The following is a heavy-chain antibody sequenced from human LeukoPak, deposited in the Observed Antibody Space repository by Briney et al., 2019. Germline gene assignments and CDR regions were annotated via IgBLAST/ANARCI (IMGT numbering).Heavy chain of an antibody. J-gene: IGHJ4*02. V-gene: IGHV1-3*04. CDR3: ARGIWSATRVDYYLDN. D-gene: IGHD5-24*01. CDR2: INTADGNT. Sequence: ASVKVSCKASGYTFTNHAMHWVRQAPGQGLEWMGWINTADGNTKYSQKFQGRVTITRDSSANIVYMDVSSPTSEDTAVYYCARGIWSATRVDYYLDNWGRGTLVTVSS. CDR1: GYTFTNHA.